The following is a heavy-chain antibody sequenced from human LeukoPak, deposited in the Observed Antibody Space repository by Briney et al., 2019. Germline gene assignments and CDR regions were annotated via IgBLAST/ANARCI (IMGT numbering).Heavy chain of an antibody. J-gene: IGHJ4*02. V-gene: IGHV4-31*03. CDR2: IYYSGST. D-gene: IGHD4-23*01. CDR3: ARGAYGGGDLFDY. Sequence: SQTLSLTCPVSGGSISSGGYYWSWIRQHPGKGLEWIGYIYYSGSTYYNPSLKSRVTISVDTSKNQFSLKLSSVTAADTAVYYCARGAYGGGDLFDYWGQGTLVTVSS. CDR1: GGSISSGGYY.